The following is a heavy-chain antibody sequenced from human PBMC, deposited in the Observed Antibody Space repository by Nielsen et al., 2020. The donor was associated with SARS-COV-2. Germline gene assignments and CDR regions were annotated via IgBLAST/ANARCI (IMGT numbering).Heavy chain of an antibody. Sequence: ASVKVSCKASGYIFTSNYIHWVRQAPAQGLEWMGIINPSDGDTTYAKRFQGRVTMTRDTSTSTVYMELSSLRSDDTAVYYCAGGWPARLDPWGQGTPVTVSS. CDR2: INPSDGDT. J-gene: IGHJ5*02. CDR3: AGGWPARLDP. D-gene: IGHD2-15*01. V-gene: IGHV1-46*01. CDR1: GYIFTSNY.